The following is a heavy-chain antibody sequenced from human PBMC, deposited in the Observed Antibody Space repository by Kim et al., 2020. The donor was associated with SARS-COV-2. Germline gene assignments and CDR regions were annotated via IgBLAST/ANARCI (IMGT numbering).Heavy chain of an antibody. CDR2: IYPGDSDT. Sequence: GESLKISCKGSGYSFTSYWIGWVRQMPGKGLEWMGIIYPGDSDTRYSPSFQGQVTISADKSISTAYLQWSSLKASDTAMYYCARHVAYDSSDYNWFDPWGQGTLVTVSS. V-gene: IGHV5-51*01. D-gene: IGHD3-22*01. J-gene: IGHJ5*02. CDR1: GYSFTSYW. CDR3: ARHVAYDSSDYNWFDP.